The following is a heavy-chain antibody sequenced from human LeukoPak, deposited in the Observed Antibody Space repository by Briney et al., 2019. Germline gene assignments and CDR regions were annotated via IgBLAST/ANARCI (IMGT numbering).Heavy chain of an antibody. CDR1: GDSISSNTYY. D-gene: IGHD3-9*01. V-gene: IGHV4-39*07. CDR3: ARVPGVYYDILTGYGSGWLDP. Sequence: SETLSLTCTVSGDSISSNTYYWGWIRQPPGKGLGWIGSIYFSGSTYYNPSLKSRVTISVDTSKNQYSLKLSSVTAADTAVYYCARVPGVYYDILTGYGSGWLDPWGQGTLVTVSS. J-gene: IGHJ5*02. CDR2: IYFSGST.